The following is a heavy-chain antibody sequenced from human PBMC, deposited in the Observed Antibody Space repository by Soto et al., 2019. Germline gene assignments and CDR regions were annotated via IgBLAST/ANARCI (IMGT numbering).Heavy chain of an antibody. Sequence: GGSLRLSCAASGFTFSSYGMHWVRQAPGKGLEWVAVIWYDGSNKYYADSVKGRFTISRDNSKNTLYLQMNSLRAEDTAVYYCARAGILLWFGESNTLDYWGQGTLVTVSS. CDR2: IWYDGSNK. D-gene: IGHD3-10*01. J-gene: IGHJ4*02. CDR3: ARAGILLWFGESNTLDY. CDR1: GFTFSSYG. V-gene: IGHV3-33*01.